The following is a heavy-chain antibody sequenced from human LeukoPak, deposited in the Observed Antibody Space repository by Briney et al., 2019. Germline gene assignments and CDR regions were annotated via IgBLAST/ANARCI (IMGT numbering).Heavy chain of an antibody. CDR3: ARDGVQPSKFVY. D-gene: IGHD3-3*01. CDR2: IYYSGST. J-gene: IGHJ4*02. Sequence: SETLSLTCTVSGGSISSSSYYWGWIRQPPGKGLEWIGSIYYSGSTYYNPSLKSRVTISVDTSKNQFSLKLRSVTAADTAVYYCARDGVQPSKFVYWGQGTLVTVSS. V-gene: IGHV4-39*02. CDR1: GGSISSSSYY.